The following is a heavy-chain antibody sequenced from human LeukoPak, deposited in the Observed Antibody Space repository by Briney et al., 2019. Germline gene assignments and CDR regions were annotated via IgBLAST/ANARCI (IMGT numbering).Heavy chain of an antibody. Sequence: SQTLSPTCTVSGGSISSGSYYWSWIRQPAGKGLEWIGRIYTSGSTNYNPSLKSRVTISVDTSKNQFSLKLSSVTAADTAVYYCARIYSSSFDYWGQGTLVTVSS. D-gene: IGHD6-6*01. CDR2: IYTSGST. V-gene: IGHV4-61*02. CDR1: GGSISSGSYY. J-gene: IGHJ4*02. CDR3: ARIYSSSFDY.